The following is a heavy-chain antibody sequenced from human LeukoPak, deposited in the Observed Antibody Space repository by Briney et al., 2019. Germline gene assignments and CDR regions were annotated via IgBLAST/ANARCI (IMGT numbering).Heavy chain of an antibody. J-gene: IGHJ4*02. CDR3: ARDYCSGGSCYPVDY. Sequence: GGSLRLSCAASGFTFSSYGMHWVRQAPGKGLEWVAVISYDGSNKYYADSVKGRFTISRDNSKNTLYLQMNSLRAEDTAVYYCARDYCSGGSCYPVDYWGQGTLVTVSS. V-gene: IGHV3-30*03. CDR1: GFTFSSYG. CDR2: ISYDGSNK. D-gene: IGHD2-15*01.